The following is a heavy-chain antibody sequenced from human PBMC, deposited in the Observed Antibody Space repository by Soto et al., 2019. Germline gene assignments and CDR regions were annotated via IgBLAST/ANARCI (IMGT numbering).Heavy chain of an antibody. D-gene: IGHD4-4*01. CDR2: IYYSGST. Sequence: QLQLQESGPGLVKPSETLSLTCTVSGGSISSSSYYWGWIRQPPGKGLEWIGSIYYSGSTYYNPSLESRVPISVDTSKNQFSLKLSSVTAADTAVYYCARHVSTVTTAGYFDYWGQGTLVTVSS. J-gene: IGHJ4*02. V-gene: IGHV4-39*01. CDR1: GGSISSSSYY. CDR3: ARHVSTVTTAGYFDY.